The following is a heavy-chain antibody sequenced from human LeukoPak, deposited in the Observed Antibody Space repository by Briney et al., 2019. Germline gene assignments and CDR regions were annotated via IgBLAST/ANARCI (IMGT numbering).Heavy chain of an antibody. J-gene: IGHJ3*02. Sequence: SETLSLTCTVSGGSISSSSYYWGWIRQPPGKGLEWIGEIYHSGSTNYNPSLKSRVTISVDKSKNQFSLKLSSVTAADTAVYYCARDRGYNYPDAFDIWGQGTIVTVSS. V-gene: IGHV4-39*07. D-gene: IGHD5-24*01. CDR3: ARDRGYNYPDAFDI. CDR2: IYHSGST. CDR1: GGSISSSSYY.